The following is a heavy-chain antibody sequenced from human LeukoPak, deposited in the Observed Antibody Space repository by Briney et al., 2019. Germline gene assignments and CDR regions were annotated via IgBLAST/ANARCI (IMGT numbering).Heavy chain of an antibody. CDR3: AREINDYGNY. CDR1: GFTVSSNY. J-gene: IGHJ4*02. Sequence: PGGSLRLSCAASGFTVSSNYMGWVRQARGKGLEWVAFIHSGGSTNYADSVKGRFSISRDNSKNTLYLQLNSLRAEDTAVYYCAREINDYGNYWGQGTLVTVSS. V-gene: IGHV3-53*05. D-gene: IGHD4-17*01. CDR2: IHSGGST.